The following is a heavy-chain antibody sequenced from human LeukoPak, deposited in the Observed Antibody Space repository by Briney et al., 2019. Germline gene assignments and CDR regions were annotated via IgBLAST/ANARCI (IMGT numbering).Heavy chain of an antibody. D-gene: IGHD3-10*01. CDR3: ARHMVRGVYYFDY. CDR1: GGTFSSYA. Sequence: SVKVSCKASGGTFSSYAISWVRQAPGQGLEWRGGIIPIFGTANYAQKFQGRVTITADESTSTAYMELSSLRSEDTAVYYCARHMVRGVYYFDYWGQGTLVTVSS. V-gene: IGHV1-69*13. CDR2: IIPIFGTA. J-gene: IGHJ4*02.